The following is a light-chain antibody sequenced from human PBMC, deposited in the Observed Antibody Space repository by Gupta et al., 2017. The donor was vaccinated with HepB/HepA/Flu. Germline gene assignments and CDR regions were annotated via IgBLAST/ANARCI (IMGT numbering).Light chain of an antibody. V-gene: IGKV3-20*01. CDR1: QSVSSSY. J-gene: IGKJ3*01. CDR2: GAS. Sequence: DIVLTQSPGTLSLSPGERATLSCRASQSVSSSYLAWYQQKPGQTPRTLIYGASSRATGIPDRFSGSGSGTDFTLTISRLEPEDFAVYYCQQYGSSPLFTFGPGTKVDIK. CDR3: QQYGSSPLFT.